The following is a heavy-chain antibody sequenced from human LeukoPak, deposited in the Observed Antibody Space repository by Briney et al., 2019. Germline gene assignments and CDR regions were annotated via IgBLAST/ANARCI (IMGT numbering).Heavy chain of an antibody. V-gene: IGHV6-1*01. Sequence: ASQTLSLTCAISGDSVSTNNAGWNWIRQSPSRGLEWLGRTYYSSNWYNDYAVSVKSRITINPDTSKNQFSLQLNSVTPEDTAVYYCARVYPPLGDAFDIWGQGTMVTVSS. D-gene: IGHD3-10*01. CDR3: ARVYPPLGDAFDI. CDR2: TYYSSNWYN. J-gene: IGHJ3*02. CDR1: GDSVSTNNAG.